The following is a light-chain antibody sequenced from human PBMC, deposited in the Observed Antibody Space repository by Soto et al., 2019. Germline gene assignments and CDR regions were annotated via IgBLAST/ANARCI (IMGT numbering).Light chain of an antibody. V-gene: IGKV3-15*01. CDR3: QQDDNWPPVYT. CDR2: GAS. Sequence: EIVMTQSPATLSVSPGERATLSCRASESVSSNLAWYQQKPGQAPRLLIYGASTRATCIPARFSGSGSGTEFTLTISSLQSEDFAVYYCQQDDNWPPVYTFGQGTSLEIK. J-gene: IGKJ2*01. CDR1: ESVSSN.